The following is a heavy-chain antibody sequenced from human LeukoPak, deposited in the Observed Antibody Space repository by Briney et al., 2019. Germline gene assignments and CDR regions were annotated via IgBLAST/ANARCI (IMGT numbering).Heavy chain of an antibody. Sequence: TGGSLRLSCAASGFTFSSYGMHWVRQAPDKGLEWVALIWYDGSNKYYADSVKGRFTISRDNSKNTLYLQIYSLRAEDTAVYYCARRAVAGSYYFDYWGQGTLVTVSS. CDR2: IWYDGSNK. D-gene: IGHD6-13*01. V-gene: IGHV3-33*01. CDR1: GFTFSSYG. J-gene: IGHJ4*02. CDR3: ARRAVAGSYYFDY.